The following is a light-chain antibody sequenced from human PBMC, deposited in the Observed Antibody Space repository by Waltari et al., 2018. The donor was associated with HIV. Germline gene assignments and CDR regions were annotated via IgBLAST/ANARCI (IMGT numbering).Light chain of an antibody. Sequence: QSALTQPASVSGSPGQSITIPCTGTSSAVGSYNLVSWYQQHPGKAPKLMIYGVSKRPSGVSNRFSGSKSGNTASLTISGLQAEDEADYYCCSYAGSSWVFGGGTKLTVL. CDR3: CSYAGSSWV. CDR2: GVS. J-gene: IGLJ3*02. CDR1: SSAVGSYNL. V-gene: IGLV2-23*02.